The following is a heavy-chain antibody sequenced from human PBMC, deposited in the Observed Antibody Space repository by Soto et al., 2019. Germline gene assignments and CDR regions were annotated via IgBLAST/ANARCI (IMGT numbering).Heavy chain of an antibody. Sequence: QVQLVESGGGVVQPGRSLRLSCAASGFSFSAYGMHWVRQAPGRGLEWVAVIWSDGSKKYYKDSVKGRFTISRDNSKDTVSLQMDNLRVEDTATYYCARAYPYRTNDYGGQGTLVIVSS. J-gene: IGHJ4*02. D-gene: IGHD2-2*02. CDR3: ARAYPYRTNDY. CDR1: GFSFSAYG. CDR2: IWSDGSKK. V-gene: IGHV3-33*01.